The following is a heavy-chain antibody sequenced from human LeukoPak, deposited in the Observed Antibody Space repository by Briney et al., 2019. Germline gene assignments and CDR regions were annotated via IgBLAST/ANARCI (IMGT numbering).Heavy chain of an antibody. Sequence: ASVKVSCKTSGYTXTGYLMHWVRQAPGQGLEWMGWINPNTGGTNYAQKFQGRVTMTRDTSISTAYMELSRLRSDDTAAYFCAPTSVSYFDYWGQGTLVTVSS. CDR3: APTSVSYFDY. V-gene: IGHV1-2*02. J-gene: IGHJ4*02. CDR2: INPNTGGT. D-gene: IGHD2-2*01. CDR1: GYTXTGYL.